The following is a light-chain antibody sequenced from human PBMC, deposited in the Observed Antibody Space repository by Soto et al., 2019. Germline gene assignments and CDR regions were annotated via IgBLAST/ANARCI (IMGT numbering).Light chain of an antibody. J-gene: IGLJ1*01. CDR2: EGS. CDR3: CSYAGSSTLV. V-gene: IGLV2-23*01. Sequence: QSVLTQPASVSGSPGQSITISCTGTSSGVGSYNLVSWYQQHPGKAPKLMIYEGSKRPSGVSNRFSGSKSGNTASLTIPGLQAEDEADYYCCSYAGSSTLVFGTGTKATVL. CDR1: SSGVGSYNL.